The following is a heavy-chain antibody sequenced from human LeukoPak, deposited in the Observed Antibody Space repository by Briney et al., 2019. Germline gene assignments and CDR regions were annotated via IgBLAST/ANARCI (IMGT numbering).Heavy chain of an antibody. V-gene: IGHV4-38-2*02. CDR1: GYSISSGYY. Sequence: SETLSLTCTVSGYSISSGYYWGWIRQPPGKGLEWIGSIYHSGSTYYNPSLKSRVTISVDTSKNQFSLKLSSVTAADTAVYHCARDGPITMVRGVIIRGQNWFDPWGQGTLVTVSS. CDR3: ARDGPITMVRGVIIRGQNWFDP. CDR2: IYHSGST. J-gene: IGHJ5*02. D-gene: IGHD3-10*01.